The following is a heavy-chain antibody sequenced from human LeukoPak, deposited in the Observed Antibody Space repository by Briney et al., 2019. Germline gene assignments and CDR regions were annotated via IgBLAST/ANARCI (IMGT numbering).Heavy chain of an antibody. CDR1: GFPFSGYA. D-gene: IGHD3-22*01. J-gene: IGHJ4*02. CDR2: ISHDGTNK. CDR3: TRHRGPSLHSSGYFDY. Sequence: GGSLRLSCAASGFPFSGYAIHWVRQAPGKGLEWVAVISHDGTNKYYADSVKGRFTISRDNSKNTLYLQMNSLRTEDTAVYYCTRHRGPSLHSSGYFDYWGQGTLVTVSS. V-gene: IGHV3-30-3*01.